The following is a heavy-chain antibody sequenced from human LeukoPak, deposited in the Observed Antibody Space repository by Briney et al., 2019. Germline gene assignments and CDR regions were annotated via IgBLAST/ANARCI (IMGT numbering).Heavy chain of an antibody. CDR3: ARDLGSSSWYELGWFDP. Sequence: SETLSLTCTVSGGSISSYYWSWIRQPPGKGLEWIGYIYHSGSTNYNPSLKSRVTISVDTSKNRFSLKLSSVTAADTAVYYCARDLGSSSWYELGWFDPWGQGTLVTVSS. J-gene: IGHJ5*02. V-gene: IGHV4-59*01. D-gene: IGHD6-13*01. CDR2: IYHSGST. CDR1: GGSISSYY.